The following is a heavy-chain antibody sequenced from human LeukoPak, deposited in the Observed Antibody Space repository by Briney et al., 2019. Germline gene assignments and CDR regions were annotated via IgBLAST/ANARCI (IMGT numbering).Heavy chain of an antibody. CDR3: ARARGDSSPASRYFDY. J-gene: IGHJ4*02. V-gene: IGHV3-30-3*01. D-gene: IGHD5-18*01. CDR2: IAYDGGEK. CDR1: GFTFSNHV. Sequence: GGSLRLSCAASGFTFSNHVMHWVRQAPGKGLEWVALIAYDGGEKYYADSVKGRFTISRDNSKNTLYLQMNSLRAEDTAMFYCARARGDSSPASRYFDYWGQGALVTVSS.